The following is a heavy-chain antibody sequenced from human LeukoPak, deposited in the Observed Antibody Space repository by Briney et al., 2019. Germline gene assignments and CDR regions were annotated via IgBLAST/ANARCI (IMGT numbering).Heavy chain of an antibody. Sequence: GGSLRLSCAASGFTFSSYAMHWDRQAPGKGLEWVAVISYDGSNKYYADSVKGRFTISRDNSKNTLYLQMNSLRAEDTAVYYCARDSYYDFWSGFRGSFDYWGQGTLVTVSS. CDR3: ARDSYYDFWSGFRGSFDY. J-gene: IGHJ4*02. V-gene: IGHV3-30-3*01. D-gene: IGHD3-3*01. CDR1: GFTFSSYA. CDR2: ISYDGSNK.